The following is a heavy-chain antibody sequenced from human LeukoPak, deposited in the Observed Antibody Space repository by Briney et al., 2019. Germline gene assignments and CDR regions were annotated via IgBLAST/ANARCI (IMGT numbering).Heavy chain of an antibody. V-gene: IGHV3-23*01. Sequence: GGSLRLSCAASGFTFGSYGMSWVRQAPGKGLEWVSFITPNADRTSYADSVEGRFTISRDNPRNTLYMQMNSLRDEDTALYYCAIMHGYYDGSGYWVQWVQGTLVTVSS. CDR3: AIMHGYYDGSGYWVQ. J-gene: IGHJ1*01. D-gene: IGHD3-22*01. CDR2: ITPNADRT. CDR1: GFTFGSYG.